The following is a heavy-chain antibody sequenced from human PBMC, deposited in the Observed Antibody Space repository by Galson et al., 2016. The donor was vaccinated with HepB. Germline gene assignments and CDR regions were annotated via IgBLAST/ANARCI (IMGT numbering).Heavy chain of an antibody. J-gene: IGHJ3*02. CDR3: ARRSSDAFDI. CDR2: IYPGDSDT. Sequence: QSGAEVKKPGESLKISCAGSGYSFTSYWIGWVRQMPGKGLEWMGTIYPGDSDTRYSPSSQGQVTISADKSISAAYLQWNSLKASDTAIYYCARRSSDAFDIWGQGTMVTVSS. CDR1: GYSFTSYW. V-gene: IGHV5-51*01. D-gene: IGHD3-10*01.